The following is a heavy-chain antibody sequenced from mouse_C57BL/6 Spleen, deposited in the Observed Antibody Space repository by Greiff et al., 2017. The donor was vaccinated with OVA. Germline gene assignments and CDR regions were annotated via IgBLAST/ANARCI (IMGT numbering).Heavy chain of an antibody. CDR2: ISSGSSTI. CDR3: APGGSYDYPAWFAY. V-gene: IGHV5-17*01. J-gene: IGHJ3*01. CDR1: GFTFSDYG. D-gene: IGHD2-4*01. Sequence: EVMLVESGGGLVKPGGSLKLSCAASGFTFSDYGMHWVRQAPEKGLEWVAYISSGSSTIYYADTVKGRFTISRDNAKNTLFLQMTSLRYEDTAMYYGAPGGSYDYPAWFAYWGQGTLLTVSA.